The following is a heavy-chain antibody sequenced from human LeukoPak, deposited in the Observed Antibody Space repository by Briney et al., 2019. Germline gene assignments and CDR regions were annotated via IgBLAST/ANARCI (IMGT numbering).Heavy chain of an antibody. CDR1: GFTFSNYA. CDR3: AKVPYSDYGSGRPPFMDV. J-gene: IGHJ6*02. Sequence: GGSLRLSCAASGFTFSNYAMSWVRQAPGKGLEWVSTIGNTGSDTYYADSVKGRFTISRDNSENTLYLQMNNLRAEDTAIHYCAKVPYSDYGSGRPPFMDVWGQGTTVAVSS. V-gene: IGHV3-23*01. CDR2: IGNTGSDT. D-gene: IGHD3-10*01.